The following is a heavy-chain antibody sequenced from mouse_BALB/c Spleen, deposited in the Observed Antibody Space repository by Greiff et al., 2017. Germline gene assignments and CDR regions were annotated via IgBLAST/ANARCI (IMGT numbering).Heavy chain of an antibody. D-gene: IGHD3-3*01. Sequence: QVHVKQSGAELARPGASVKMSCKASGYTFTSYTMHWVKQRPGQGLEWIGYINPSSGYTNYNQKFKDKATLTADKSSSTAYMQLSSLTSEDSAVYYCARGGLWDYWGQGTTLTVSS. CDR1: GYTFTSYT. V-gene: IGHV1-4*01. CDR2: INPSSGYT. CDR3: ARGGLWDY. J-gene: IGHJ2*01.